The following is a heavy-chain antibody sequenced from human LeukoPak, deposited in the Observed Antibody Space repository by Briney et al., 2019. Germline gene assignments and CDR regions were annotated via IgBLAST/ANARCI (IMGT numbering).Heavy chain of an antibody. J-gene: IGHJ6*02. V-gene: IGHV1-69*13. CDR1: GYTFTSYG. CDR3: ARQDEGYYGSSAPDV. D-gene: IGHD3-10*01. Sequence: SVKVSCKASGYTFTSYGISWVRQAPGQGLEWMGGIIPIFGTANYAQKFQGRVTITADESTSTAYMELSSLRSEDTAVYYCARQDEGYYGSSAPDVWGQGTTVTVSS. CDR2: IIPIFGTA.